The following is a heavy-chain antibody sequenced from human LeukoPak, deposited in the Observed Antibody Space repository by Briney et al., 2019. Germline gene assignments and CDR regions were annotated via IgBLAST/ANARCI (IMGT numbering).Heavy chain of an antibody. J-gene: IGHJ4*02. CDR2: ISGSGGST. CDR1: EFTFSSYA. V-gene: IGHV3-23*01. D-gene: IGHD3-3*01. Sequence: GGSLRLSCAASEFTFSSYAMSLVRQAPGKGLEWVSAISGSGGSTYYADPVKGRFTISRDNSKNTLYLQMNSLRAEDTAVYYCAKEETIFGVVRYFDYWGQGTLVTVSS. CDR3: AKEETIFGVVRYFDY.